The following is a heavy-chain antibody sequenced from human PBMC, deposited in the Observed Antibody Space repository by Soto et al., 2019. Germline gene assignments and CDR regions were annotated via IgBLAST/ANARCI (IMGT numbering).Heavy chain of an antibody. CDR1: GGSLSSSNW. CDR3: ARDGRGYGIDV. CDR2: IHHRGST. J-gene: IGHJ6*02. D-gene: IGHD3-16*01. Sequence: QVQLQESGPGLVKPSGTLSLICAVSGGSLSSSNWWTWVRQPPGKGLEWIGEIHHRGSTSYNPSLKRRVTISVDKSNNQFSLNMRSVTAADTAVYYCARDGRGYGIDVWGQGTTVTVFS. V-gene: IGHV4-4*02.